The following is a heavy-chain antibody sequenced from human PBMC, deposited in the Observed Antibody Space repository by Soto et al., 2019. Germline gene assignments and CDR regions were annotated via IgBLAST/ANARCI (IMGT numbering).Heavy chain of an antibody. J-gene: IGHJ5*02. V-gene: IGHV1-46*03. D-gene: IGHD3-16*01. CDR1: GYSFSSHY. Sequence: QVQLVQSGAEVKKPGASVKVSCKAIGYSFSSHYMHWVRQAPGQGLEWMGTIYPGGVNVAYAQKFEGRGHISKDTFTSTGYMELNSLTSEDTAVYYCARDQSWRGRVWRLDPWGQGTLFTVSS. CDR3: ARDQSWRGRVWRLDP. CDR2: IYPGGVNV.